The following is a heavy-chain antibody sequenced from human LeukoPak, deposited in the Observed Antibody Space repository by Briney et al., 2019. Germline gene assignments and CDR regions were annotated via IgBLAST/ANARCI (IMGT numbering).Heavy chain of an antibody. V-gene: IGHV4-34*01. CDR3: ARGPWNYGSGSYFDY. CDR1: GGSFSGYY. Sequence: SETLSLTCAVYGGSFSGYYWSWIRQPPGKGLEWIGEINHSGSTNYNPSLKSRVTISVDTSKNQFSLKLSSVTAADTAVYYCARGPWNYGSGSYFDYWGQGTLVTVSS. D-gene: IGHD3-10*01. J-gene: IGHJ4*02. CDR2: INHSGST.